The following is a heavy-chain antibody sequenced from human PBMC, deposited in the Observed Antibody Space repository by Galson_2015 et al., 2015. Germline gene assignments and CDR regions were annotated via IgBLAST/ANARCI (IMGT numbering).Heavy chain of an antibody. CDR2: ISYDGSNK. D-gene: IGHD3-3*01. CDR3: ARDGRIIYDFWSGYYTHLDY. CDR1: GFTFSSYA. V-gene: IGHV3-30-3*01. Sequence: SLRLSCAASGFTFSSYAMHWVRQAPGKGLEWVAVISYDGSNKYYADSVKGRFTISRDNSKNTPYLQMNSLRAEDTAVYYCARDGRIIYDFWSGYYTHLDYWGQGTLVTVSS. J-gene: IGHJ4*02.